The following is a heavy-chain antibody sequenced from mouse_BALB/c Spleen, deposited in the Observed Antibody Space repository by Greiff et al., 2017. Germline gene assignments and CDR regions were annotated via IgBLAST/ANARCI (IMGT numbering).Heavy chain of an antibody. CDR3: ARSGLSPAWFAY. J-gene: IGHJ3*01. CDR2: IDPSDSET. D-gene: IGHD3-1*01. V-gene: IGHV1-69*02. Sequence: QVQLKQSGAELVKPGAPVKLSCKASGYTFTSYWMNWVKQRPGRGLEWIGRIDPSDSETHYNQKFKDKATLTVDKSSSTAYIQLSSLTSEDSAVYYCARSGLSPAWFAYWGQGTLVTVSA. CDR1: GYTFTSYW.